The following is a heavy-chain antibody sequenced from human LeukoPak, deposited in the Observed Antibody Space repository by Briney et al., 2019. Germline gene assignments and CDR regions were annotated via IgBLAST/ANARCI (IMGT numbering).Heavy chain of an antibody. V-gene: IGHV1-3*01. CDR3: ARSIVVVPAAMEGEFDY. CDR2: ISAGNGNT. Sequence: ASVKVSCKASGYTFTSYAMHWVRQAPGQRLEWMGWISAGNGNTKYSQKFQGRVTITRDTSASTAYMELSSLRSEDTAVYYCARSIVVVPAAMEGEFDYWGQGTLVTVSS. D-gene: IGHD2-2*01. CDR1: GYTFTSYA. J-gene: IGHJ4*02.